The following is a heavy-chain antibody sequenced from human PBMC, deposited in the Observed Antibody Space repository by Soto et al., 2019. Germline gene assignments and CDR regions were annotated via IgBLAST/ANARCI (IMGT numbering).Heavy chain of an antibody. CDR1: GFTFSGSA. Sequence: GGSLRLSCAASGFTFSGSAIHWVRQASGKGLEWVGRIRSKANSYATAYAASVQGRFTVSRDDSKNTAYLQMNSLKTEDTAVYYCTITLTGRGWYFWFDPWGQGTLVTSPQ. V-gene: IGHV3-73*01. CDR2: IRSKANSYAT. CDR3: TITLTGRGWYFWFDP. D-gene: IGHD1-20*01. J-gene: IGHJ5*02.